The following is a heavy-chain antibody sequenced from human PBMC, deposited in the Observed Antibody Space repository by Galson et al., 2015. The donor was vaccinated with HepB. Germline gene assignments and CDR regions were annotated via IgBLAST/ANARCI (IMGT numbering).Heavy chain of an antibody. CDR2: INTNTGNP. Sequence: SVKVSCKASGYTFTSYAMNWVRQAPGQGLEWMGWINTNTGNPTYAQGFTGRFVFSLDTSVSTAYLQISSLKAEDTAVYYWARDGDGGYYDSSGYSGWFDPWGQGTLVTVSS. V-gene: IGHV7-4-1*02. CDR1: GYTFTSYA. CDR3: ARDGDGGYYDSSGYSGWFDP. J-gene: IGHJ5*02. D-gene: IGHD3-22*01.